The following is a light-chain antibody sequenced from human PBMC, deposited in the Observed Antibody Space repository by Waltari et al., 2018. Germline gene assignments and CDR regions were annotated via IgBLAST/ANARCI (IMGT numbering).Light chain of an antibody. V-gene: IGKV1-5*03. CDR3: QQYNSFPWT. CDR2: KAS. J-gene: IGKJ1*01. Sequence: DIPMAQSPSNLSATGGDRIPINCRASQSISSWLAWYQQKPGKAPNLLIYKASALESGVPSRFSGSGSATDFTLTISGLQPDDFATYFCQQYNSFPWTFGQGTKVEIK. CDR1: QSISSW.